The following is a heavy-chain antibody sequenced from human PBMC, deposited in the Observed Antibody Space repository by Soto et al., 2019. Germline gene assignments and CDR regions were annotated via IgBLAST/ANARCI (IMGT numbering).Heavy chain of an antibody. J-gene: IGHJ4*02. CDR3: ARSSSPIFAVVPRNYFAD. D-gene: IGHD3-3*01. Sequence: SVKVSCKASGGTFSSYAISWVRQAPGQGLEWMGGIIPIFGTANYAQKFQGRVTITADASTSTAYMELSSLRSEDTAVYYCARSSSPIFAVVPRNYFADWGQGPLFTV. CDR2: IIPIFGTA. CDR1: GGTFSSYA. V-gene: IGHV1-69*13.